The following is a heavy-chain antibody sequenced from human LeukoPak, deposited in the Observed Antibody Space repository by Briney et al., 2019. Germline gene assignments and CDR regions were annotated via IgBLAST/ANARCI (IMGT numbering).Heavy chain of an antibody. CDR1: GYTFNSYD. CDR2: MNPNSGKT. D-gene: IGHD2-2*01. V-gene: IGHV1-8*01. J-gene: IGHJ6*02. Sequence: ASVKVSCKASGYTFNSYDINWVRQASGQGLEWMGWMNPNSGKTGYAQKFQGRVTVTGNTSISTAYMELSSLRSEDTAVYYCARGQGYCSSTSCYLDYYYYYGMDVWGQGTTVTVSS. CDR3: ARGQGYCSSTSCYLDYYYYYGMDV.